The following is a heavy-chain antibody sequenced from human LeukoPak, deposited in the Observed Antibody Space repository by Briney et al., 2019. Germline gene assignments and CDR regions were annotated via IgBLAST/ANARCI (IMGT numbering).Heavy chain of an antibody. CDR2: ISSSSSYI. J-gene: IGHJ4*02. D-gene: IGHD3-3*01. CDR3: AREPTYYDFWSGYPDY. V-gene: IGHV3-21*01. Sequence: GGSLRLSCAASGFTFSSYSMNWVRQAPGKGLEWVSSISSSSSYIYYADSVKGRFTISRDNAKNSLYLQMNSLRAEDTAVYYCAREPTYYDFWSGYPDYWGQGSLVTVSS. CDR1: GFTFSSYS.